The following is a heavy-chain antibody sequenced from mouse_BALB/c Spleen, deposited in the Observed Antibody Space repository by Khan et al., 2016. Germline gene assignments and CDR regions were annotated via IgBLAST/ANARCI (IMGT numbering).Heavy chain of an antibody. Sequence: VQLQQSGAEFVKPGASVKLSCTASGFNIKDTYMYWVKQRPEQGLEWIGRIDPANGNSKYDPTFQGKATITADTSSNTAHLQLSSLTSEDTAVCYCARGNLGYWGQGTTLTVSS. V-gene: IGHV14-3*02. J-gene: IGHJ2*01. CDR3: ARGNLGY. CDR2: IDPANGNS. CDR1: GFNIKDTY.